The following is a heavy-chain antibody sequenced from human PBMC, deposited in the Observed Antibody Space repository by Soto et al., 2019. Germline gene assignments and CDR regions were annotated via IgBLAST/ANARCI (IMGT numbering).Heavy chain of an antibody. J-gene: IGHJ2*01. V-gene: IGHV3-23*01. CDR3: ARKVLGSTSRPDWWYFDL. Sequence: EVQLLESGGGLIQPGGSLRLSCVGSGFTYINYAMNWVRQTPGKGLEWVSTISGGGDRTFDADTVKGRFTISRDNSKNMVNLQMNSLRADDTAVYYCARKVLGSTSRPDWWYFDLCGRGTLVTVSS. CDR1: GFTYINYA. CDR2: ISGGGDRT. D-gene: IGHD2-2*01.